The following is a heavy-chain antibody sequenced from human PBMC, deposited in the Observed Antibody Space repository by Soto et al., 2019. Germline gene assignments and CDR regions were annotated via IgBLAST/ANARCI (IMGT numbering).Heavy chain of an antibody. Sequence: VASVKVSCKASGYTFTTYYIHWVRQAPGQGPEWMGIINPSGGSTTYAQEFQGRISMTRDTSASTAYMELSSLRSEDTAVYYCARVSGYNVIDYWGQGTLVTVSS. CDR2: INPSGGST. D-gene: IGHD5-12*01. J-gene: IGHJ4*02. V-gene: IGHV1-46*01. CDR1: GYTFTTYY. CDR3: ARVSGYNVIDY.